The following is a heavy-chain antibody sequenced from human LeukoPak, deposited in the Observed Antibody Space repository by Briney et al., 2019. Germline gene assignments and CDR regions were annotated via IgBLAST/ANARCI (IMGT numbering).Heavy chain of an antibody. V-gene: IGHV3-33*06. CDR3: AKEIAAAANWFDP. CDR1: GFTFSSYG. Sequence: GGSLRLSCAASGFTFSSYGMHWVRQAPGKGLEWVAVIWYDGSNKYYADSVKGRFTISRDNSKNTLYLRMNSLRAEDTAVYYCAKEIAAAANWFDPWGQGTLVTVSS. CDR2: IWYDGSNK. D-gene: IGHD6-13*01. J-gene: IGHJ5*02.